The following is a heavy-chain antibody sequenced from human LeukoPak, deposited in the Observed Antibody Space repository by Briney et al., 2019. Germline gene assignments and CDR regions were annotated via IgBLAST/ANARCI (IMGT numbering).Heavy chain of an antibody. V-gene: IGHV4-59*01. CDR2: IYSSGST. CDR3: ARGYYGSGSYWDP. CDR1: GGSISSYY. J-gene: IGHJ5*02. Sequence: KPSETLSLTCTVSGGSISSYYWSWIRQPPGLGLEWIGYIYSSGSTNYNPSLKSRVTISVDTSKNQFSLKLSSVTAADTAVYYCARGYYGSGSYWDPWGQGTLVTVSS. D-gene: IGHD3-10*01.